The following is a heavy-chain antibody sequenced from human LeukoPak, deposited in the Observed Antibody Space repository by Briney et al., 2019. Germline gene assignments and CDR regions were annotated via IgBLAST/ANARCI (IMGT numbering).Heavy chain of an antibody. D-gene: IGHD3-22*01. Sequence: GGSLRLSCAASGFTFSSYSMNWVRQAPGKGLEWVSYISSSSSTIYYADSEKGRFTISRDNAKKSLYLQMNSLRAEATAVYYCASGYYDSSGYGYFDYWGQGTLVTVSS. V-gene: IGHV3-48*01. J-gene: IGHJ4*02. CDR1: GFTFSSYS. CDR2: ISSSSSTI. CDR3: ASGYYDSSGYGYFDY.